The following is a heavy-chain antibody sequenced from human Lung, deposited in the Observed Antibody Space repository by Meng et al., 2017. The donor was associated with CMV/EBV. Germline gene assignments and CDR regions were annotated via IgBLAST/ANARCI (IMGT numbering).Heavy chain of an antibody. V-gene: IGHV4-34*01. D-gene: IGHD6-6*01. J-gene: IGHJ4*02. Sequence: SQTLSLTCGIYGGSLSGYYWSWIRQTPGKGLEWIGEIRHSGDITNNNPSLKSRVTISIDTSKKQFSLKLSAVTAADTAVYYCARQYSSSYYYDYWGQGTLVTVSS. CDR3: ARQYSSSYYYDY. CDR1: GGSLSGYY. CDR2: IRHSGDIT.